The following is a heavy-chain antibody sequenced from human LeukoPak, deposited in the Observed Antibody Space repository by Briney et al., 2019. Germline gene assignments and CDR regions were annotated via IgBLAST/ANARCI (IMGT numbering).Heavy chain of an antibody. V-gene: IGHV4-4*07. CDR1: GYSISSGYY. D-gene: IGHD6-13*01. Sequence: SETLSLTRTVSGYSISSGYYWSWIRPPAGKGLEWIGRIYTSGSTNYNPSLKSRVTMSVDTSKNQFSLKLSSVTAADTAVYYCVGGIAAYSAAFDIWGQGTMVTVSS. CDR2: IYTSGST. J-gene: IGHJ3*02. CDR3: VGGIAAYSAAFDI.